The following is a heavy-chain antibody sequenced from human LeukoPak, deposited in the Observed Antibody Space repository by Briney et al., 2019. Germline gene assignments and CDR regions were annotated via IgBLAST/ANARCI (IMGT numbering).Heavy chain of an antibody. CDR3: ARALMGFGSGWYGYFDY. J-gene: IGHJ4*02. D-gene: IGHD6-19*01. V-gene: IGHV3-20*04. CDR2: INWNGGST. Sequence: GGSLRLSCAASGFTFDDYGMSWVRQAPGTGLEWVSGINWNGGSTGYADSVKGRFTISRDNAKNSLYLQMNSLRAEDTALYYCARALMGFGSGWYGYFDYWGQGTLVTVSS. CDR1: GFTFDDYG.